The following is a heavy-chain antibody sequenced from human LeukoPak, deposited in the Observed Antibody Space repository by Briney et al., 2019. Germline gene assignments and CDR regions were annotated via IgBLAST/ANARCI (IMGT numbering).Heavy chain of an antibody. D-gene: IGHD3-10*01. CDR2: IYYSGST. CDR3: ARDYYGSGSYGRAIDY. J-gene: IGHJ4*02. CDR1: GGSISSGDYY. V-gene: IGHV4-61*08. Sequence: PSETLSLTCTVSGGSISSGDYYWSWIRQPPGKGLEWIGYIYYSGSTNYNPSLKSRVTISVDTFKNQFSLKLSSVTAADTAVYYCARDYYGSGSYGRAIDYWGQGTLVTVSS.